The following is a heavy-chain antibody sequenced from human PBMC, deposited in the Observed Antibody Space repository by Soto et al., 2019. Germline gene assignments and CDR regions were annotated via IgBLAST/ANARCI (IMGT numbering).Heavy chain of an antibody. V-gene: IGHV1-18*04. CDR2: ISAYNGNT. CDR1: GYTFTSYG. Sequence: ASVEVSCKASGYTFTSYGISWVRQAPGQGLEWMGWISAYNGNTNYAQKLQGRVTMTTDTSTSTAYMELRSLRSDDTAVYYCARVRSRKFDYYYYYGMDVWGQGTTVTVSS. CDR3: ARVRSRKFDYYYYYGMDV. J-gene: IGHJ6*02. D-gene: IGHD3-10*01.